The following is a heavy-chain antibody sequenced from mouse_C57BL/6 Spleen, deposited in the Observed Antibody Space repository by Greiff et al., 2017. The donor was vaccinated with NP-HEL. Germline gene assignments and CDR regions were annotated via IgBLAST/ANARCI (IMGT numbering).Heavy chain of an antibody. D-gene: IGHD1-1*01. CDR2: ISSGSSTI. Sequence: EVKLMESGGGLVKPGGSLKLSCAASGFTFSDYGMHWVRQAPEKGLEWVAYISSGSSTIYYADTVKGRFTLSRDNAKNNLFLQMTSLRYEGTAMYCCARRGLLRGAMDYWGQGTSVTVSS. CDR1: GFTFSDYG. CDR3: ARRGLLRGAMDY. J-gene: IGHJ4*01. V-gene: IGHV5-17*01.